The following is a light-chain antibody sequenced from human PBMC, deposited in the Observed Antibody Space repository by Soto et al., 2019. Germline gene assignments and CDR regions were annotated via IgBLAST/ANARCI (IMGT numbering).Light chain of an antibody. Sequence: QSVLTQPPSVSAAPGQKVTISCSGSSSNIGSNSVSWYQHLPGTAPKLLIYESNQRPSGIPDRFSGSKSGTSATLGITGLQTGDEADYYCGTWDNSRSAGVFGTGTKLTVL. V-gene: IGLV1-51*02. CDR3: GTWDNSRSAGV. J-gene: IGLJ1*01. CDR2: ESN. CDR1: SSNIGSNS.